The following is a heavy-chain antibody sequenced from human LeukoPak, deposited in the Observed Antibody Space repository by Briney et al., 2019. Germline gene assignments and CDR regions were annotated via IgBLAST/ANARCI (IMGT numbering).Heavy chain of an antibody. CDR2: IYTTGMT. CDR3: ARAGYTISSYRFDY. CDR1: GGSINSYW. D-gene: IGHD3-16*02. V-gene: IGHV4-4*07. J-gene: IGHJ4*02. Sequence: PSETLSLTCSVSGGSINSYWWSWIRQPAGKGLELIGRIYTTGMTNYNPSLKSRVSMSVDTSKNKFSLELRSVTAADTAVCFCARAGYTISSYRFDYWGQGALVTVSS.